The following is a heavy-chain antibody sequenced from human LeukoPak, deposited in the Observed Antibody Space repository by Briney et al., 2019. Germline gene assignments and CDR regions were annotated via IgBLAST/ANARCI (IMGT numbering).Heavy chain of an antibody. CDR1: GASISSYY. CDR2: IYTSGST. D-gene: IGHD2-2*01. V-gene: IGHV4-4*07. CDR3: ARAPMLNYYYYYMDV. J-gene: IGHJ6*03. Sequence: TSETLSLTCTVSGASISSYYWSWIRQPAGKGLEWIGRIYTSGSTNYNPSLKSRVTISVDTSKNQFSLKLSSVTAADTAVYYCARAPMLNYYYYYMDVWGKGTTVTVSS.